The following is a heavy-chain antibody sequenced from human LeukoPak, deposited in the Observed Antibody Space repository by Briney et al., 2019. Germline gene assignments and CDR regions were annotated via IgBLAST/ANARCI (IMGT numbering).Heavy chain of an antibody. V-gene: IGHV1-18*01. CDR1: GYTFTSHG. CDR3: ARVSTPHYYGSGSPTRRFDY. J-gene: IGHJ4*02. CDR2: VSAYNGNT. Sequence: ASVKVSCKASGYTFTSHGIIWVRQAPGQGLEWMGWVSAYNGNTKYAQKFQGRVTMTTDTSTSTAYMELRSLRSDDTAVYYCARVSTPHYYGSGSPTRRFDYWGQGTLVTVSS. D-gene: IGHD3-10*01.